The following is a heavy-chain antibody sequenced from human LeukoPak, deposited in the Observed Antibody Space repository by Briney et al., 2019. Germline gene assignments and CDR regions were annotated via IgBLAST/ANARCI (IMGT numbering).Heavy chain of an antibody. D-gene: IGHD3-10*01. CDR3: ARERRITMVRENWFDP. CDR2: INPNSGGT. CDR1: GYTFTDYY. V-gene: IGHV1-2*02. Sequence: ASVKVSCKASGYTFTDYYMHWVRQAPGQGLEWMGWINPNSGGTNYAQKFQGRVTMTRDTSISTAYMELSRLRSDDTAVYYCARERRITMVRENWFDPWGQGTLVTVSS. J-gene: IGHJ5*02.